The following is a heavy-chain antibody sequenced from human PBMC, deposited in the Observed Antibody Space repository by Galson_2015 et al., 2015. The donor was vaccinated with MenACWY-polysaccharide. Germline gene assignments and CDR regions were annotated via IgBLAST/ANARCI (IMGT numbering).Heavy chain of an antibody. CDR2: ISGRGGST. CDR3: VKERTTVEI. Sequence: SLRLSCEASGFTFSSYGMSWVRQAPGKGLEWVSGISGRGGSTYYADSVKGRFNISRDNSENTLYLQMNSLRADDTAVYYCVKERTTVEIWGQGTMVTVSS. D-gene: IGHD4-17*01. J-gene: IGHJ3*02. CDR1: GFTFSSYG. V-gene: IGHV3-23*01.